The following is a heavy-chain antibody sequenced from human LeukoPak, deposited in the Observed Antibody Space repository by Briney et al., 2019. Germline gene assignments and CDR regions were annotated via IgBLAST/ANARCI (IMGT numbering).Heavy chain of an antibody. CDR2: ISWNSGSI. D-gene: IGHD2-2*02. V-gene: IGHV3-9*01. Sequence: GRSLRLSCAASGFSFDDYAMHWVRQAPGKGLEWVSGISWNSGSIDYADSVKGRFTISRDNSKNTLYLQMNSLRAEDTAVYYCAKIACSSTSCYRNYYYNMDVWGQGTTVTVSS. CDR1: GFSFDDYA. CDR3: AKIACSSTSCYRNYYYNMDV. J-gene: IGHJ6*02.